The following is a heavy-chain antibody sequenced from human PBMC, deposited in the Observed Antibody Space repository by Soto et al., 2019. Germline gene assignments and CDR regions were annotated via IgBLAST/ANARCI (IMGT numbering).Heavy chain of an antibody. D-gene: IGHD2-21*02. V-gene: IGHV1-69*12. CDR1: GGSFSDYA. CDR3: VGTAEGVILVPAVLGWLDP. CDR2: IIPVFATP. J-gene: IGHJ5*02. Sequence: QVQLVQSGAEVKKPGSSVRVSCRASGGSFSDYAVTWVRQAPGQGLEWMGGIIPVFATPHYAQKFQDRLTITADESTGTAYMELSGLTSDDTAVYYCVGTAEGVILVPAVLGWLDPWGQGTLVTVSS.